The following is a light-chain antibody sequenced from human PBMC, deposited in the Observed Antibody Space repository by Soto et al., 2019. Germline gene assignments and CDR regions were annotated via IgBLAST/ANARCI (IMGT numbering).Light chain of an antibody. J-gene: IGKJ1*01. CDR1: HSVFDSSYEKNL. V-gene: IGKV4-1*01. CDR2: WAS. CDR3: HQISTIPWA. Sequence: DIVITQSPDALAVSLGERATINGKTTHSVFDSSYEKNLLAWYQQKPGQPPRLLIYWASTRDSGVPDRFSGSGSGTDFTLTVSSLQAEDVAVYYCHQISTIPWAFGHGTKVDI.